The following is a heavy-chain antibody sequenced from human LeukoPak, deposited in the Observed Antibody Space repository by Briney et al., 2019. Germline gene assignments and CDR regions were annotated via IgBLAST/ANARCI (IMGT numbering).Heavy chain of an antibody. D-gene: IGHD5-18*01. CDR1: GFTFSSYS. CDR3: AREPPPSGYSYGLFDY. Sequence: GGSLRLSCAASGFTFSSYSMNWVRQAPGKGLESVSSISSSSSYIYYADSVKGRFTISRDNAKNSLYLQMNSLRAEDTAVYYCAREPPPSGYSYGLFDYWGQGTLVTVSS. J-gene: IGHJ4*02. V-gene: IGHV3-21*01. CDR2: ISSSSSYI.